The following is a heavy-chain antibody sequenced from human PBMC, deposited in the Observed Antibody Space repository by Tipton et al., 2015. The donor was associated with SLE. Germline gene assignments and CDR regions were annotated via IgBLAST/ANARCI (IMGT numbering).Heavy chain of an antibody. CDR3: ARSHSSSWY. Sequence: QLVQSGAEVKKPGESLTISCKGFGYNYWINWVRQVPGKGLEWMGWISAYNGNTNYAQKLQGRVTMTTDTSTSTAYMELRSLRSDDTAVYYCARSHSSSWYRGQGTLVTVSS. J-gene: IGHJ4*02. CDR1: GYNYW. V-gene: IGHV1-18*04. CDR2: ISAYNGNT. D-gene: IGHD6-13*01.